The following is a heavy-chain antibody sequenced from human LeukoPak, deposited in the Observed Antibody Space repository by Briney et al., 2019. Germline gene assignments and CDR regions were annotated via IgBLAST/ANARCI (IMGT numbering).Heavy chain of an antibody. D-gene: IGHD4-17*01. CDR2: ISSSSSYT. V-gene: IGHV3-21*01. J-gene: IGHJ6*03. Sequence: PGGSLRLSCAASGFTFSSYSMNWVRQAPGKGLEWVSSISSSSSYTYYADSVKGRFTISRDNAKNSLYLQMNSLRAEDTAVYYCAKSPYASDYYMDVWGKGTTVTVSS. CDR1: GFTFSSYS. CDR3: AKSPYASDYYMDV.